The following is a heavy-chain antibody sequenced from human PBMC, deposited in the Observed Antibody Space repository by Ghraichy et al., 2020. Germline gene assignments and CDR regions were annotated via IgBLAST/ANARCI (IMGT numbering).Heavy chain of an antibody. Sequence: GGSLRLSCAASGFTFSSYGMHWVRQAPGKGLEWVAFIRYDGSNKYYADSVKGRFTISRDNSKNTLYLQMNSLRAEDTAVYYCARGFEVLSPFDYWGQGTLVTVSS. CDR3: ARGFEVLSPFDY. J-gene: IGHJ4*02. CDR2: IRYDGSNK. CDR1: GFTFSSYG. V-gene: IGHV3-30*02. D-gene: IGHD3-16*01.